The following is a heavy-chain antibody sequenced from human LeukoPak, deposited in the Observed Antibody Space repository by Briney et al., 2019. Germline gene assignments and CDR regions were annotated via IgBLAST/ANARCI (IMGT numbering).Heavy chain of an antibody. V-gene: IGHV1-2*04. CDR3: ARALIAAAGDAYFDY. CDR1: GYTFTGYY. Sequence: ASVKVSCKASGYTFTGYYMHWVRQAPGQGLEWMGWINPNSGGTNYAQKFQGWVTMTRDTSISTAYMELSRLRSDDTAVYYCARALIAAAGDAYFDYWGQGTLVTVSS. CDR2: INPNSGGT. D-gene: IGHD6-13*01. J-gene: IGHJ4*02.